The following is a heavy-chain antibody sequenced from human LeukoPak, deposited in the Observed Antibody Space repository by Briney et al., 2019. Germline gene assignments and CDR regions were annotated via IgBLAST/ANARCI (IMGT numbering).Heavy chain of an antibody. Sequence: GTLRLSCAASGFTFSSYGMSWVRQAPGKGPEWVSAISGSGGSTYYADSVKGRFTISRDNSKNTLYLQMNSLRAEDTAVYYCAKGGYCSGGSCYMVSYYFDYWGQGTLVTVSS. V-gene: IGHV3-23*01. CDR1: GFTFSSYG. CDR3: AKGGYCSGGSCYMVSYYFDY. D-gene: IGHD2-15*01. J-gene: IGHJ4*02. CDR2: ISGSGGST.